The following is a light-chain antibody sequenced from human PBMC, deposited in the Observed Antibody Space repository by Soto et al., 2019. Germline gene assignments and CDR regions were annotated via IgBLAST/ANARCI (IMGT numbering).Light chain of an antibody. Sequence: DIQMTQSPSSLSASVGDRVTITCRASQSISSYLNWYQQKPGKAPKLLIYAASSLQSGVPSRFSGSGSGTDFTLTISSLQPEDFATYYCQQSYSTTPEFGQGTKVEIK. CDR2: AAS. CDR1: QSISSY. V-gene: IGKV1-39*01. J-gene: IGKJ1*01. CDR3: QQSYSTTPE.